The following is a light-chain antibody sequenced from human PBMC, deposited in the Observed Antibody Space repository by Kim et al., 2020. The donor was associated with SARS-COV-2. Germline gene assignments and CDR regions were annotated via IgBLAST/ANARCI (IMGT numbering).Light chain of an antibody. CDR2: DVS. CDR1: SSDIGAYHY. Sequence: GQSITISCAGSSSDIGAYHYVSWYQQHPGKTPQLILYDVSNRPSGVSTRFSGSRSDNTASLTISGLQAEDEADYYCLAYASTITLVFGGGTKVTVL. CDR3: LAYASTITLV. V-gene: IGLV2-14*03. J-gene: IGLJ2*01.